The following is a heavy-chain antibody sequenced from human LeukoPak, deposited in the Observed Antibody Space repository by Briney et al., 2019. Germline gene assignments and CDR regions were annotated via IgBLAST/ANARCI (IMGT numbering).Heavy chain of an antibody. CDR1: GGSFSGYY. CDR3: ARRGMVRAPFDY. CDR2: INHSGST. V-gene: IGHV4-34*01. Sequence: SETLSLTCAVYGGSFSGYYWSWLRQPPGKGLEWIGEINHSGSTNYNPSLKSRVTISVDTSKNQFSLKLSSVTAADTAVYYCARRGMVRAPFDYWGQGTLVTVSS. J-gene: IGHJ4*02. D-gene: IGHD3-10*01.